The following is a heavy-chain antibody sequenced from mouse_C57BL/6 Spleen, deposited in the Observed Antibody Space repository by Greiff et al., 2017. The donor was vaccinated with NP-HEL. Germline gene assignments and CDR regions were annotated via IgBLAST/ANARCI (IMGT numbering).Heavy chain of an antibody. CDR2: IDPSDSYT. J-gene: IGHJ2*01. CDR3: ARSRVTTGKNFDY. V-gene: IGHV1-50*01. CDR1: GYTFTSYW. Sequence: QVQLQQPGAELVKPGASVKLSCKASGYTFTSYWMQWVKQRPGQGLEWIGEIDPSDSYTNYNQKFKGKATLTVDTSSSTACMQLSSLTSEDSAVYYCARSRVTTGKNFDYWGQGTTLTVSS. D-gene: IGHD1-1*01.